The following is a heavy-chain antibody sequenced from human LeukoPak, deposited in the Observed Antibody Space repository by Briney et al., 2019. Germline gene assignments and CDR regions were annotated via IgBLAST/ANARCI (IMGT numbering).Heavy chain of an antibody. CDR3: TTDLRDYDLLTGHDH. Sequence: KTGGSLRLSCAASGFTFSNAWMSWVRQAPGKGLEWVGRIKGKTDGGTTDYAASVKGRFTISRADSRNTLYLQMNSLKSEDTAVYYCTTDLRDYDLLTGHDHWGQGTLVTVSS. D-gene: IGHD3-9*01. J-gene: IGHJ4*02. CDR1: GFTFSNAW. CDR2: IKGKTDGGTT. V-gene: IGHV3-15*01.